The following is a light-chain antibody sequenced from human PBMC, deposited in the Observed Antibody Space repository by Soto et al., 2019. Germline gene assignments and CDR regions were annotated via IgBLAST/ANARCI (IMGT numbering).Light chain of an antibody. J-gene: IGLJ3*02. CDR3: QSYDSSLSGV. CDR1: SSNIGAGYD. Sequence: QSVLTQPPSVSGAPGQRVTISCTGSSSNIGAGYDVHWYQQLPGTAPKLLIYGNSNRPSGVPDRFSGSKSGTSASLAITGLQAEDEADYYCQSYDSSLSGVLGGGTKVPVL. V-gene: IGLV1-40*01. CDR2: GNS.